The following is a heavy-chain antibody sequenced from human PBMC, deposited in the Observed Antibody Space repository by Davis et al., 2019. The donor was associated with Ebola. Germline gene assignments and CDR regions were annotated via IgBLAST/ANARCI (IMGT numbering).Heavy chain of an antibody. D-gene: IGHD6-6*01. CDR3: ARDPSNYNYYGMDV. V-gene: IGHV1-3*01. J-gene: IGHJ6*02. CDR1: GYTFSSYA. CDR2: INAGNDNT. Sequence: ASVKVSCKASGYTFSSYAMHWVRQAPGQRLEWMGWINAGNDNTKYSQKFQGRVTITRDTSASTAYMELSSLRSEDTAVYYRARDPSNYNYYGMDVWGQGTTVTVSS.